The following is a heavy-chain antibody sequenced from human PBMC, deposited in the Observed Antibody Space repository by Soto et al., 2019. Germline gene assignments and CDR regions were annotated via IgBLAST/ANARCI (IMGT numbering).Heavy chain of an antibody. CDR2: IYYGGST. D-gene: IGHD3-10*01. V-gene: IGHV4-39*07. Sequence: SETPSLTCIVSGGSLSSSSYSWAWLRQPPGKGLEWIATIYYGGSTYYNPSLKSRVTISVDTSKNQFSLQLSSVTAADTAVYYCARPGIRFGNKMDVWGQGTTVTVSS. CDR3: ARPGIRFGNKMDV. J-gene: IGHJ6*02. CDR1: GGSLSSSSYS.